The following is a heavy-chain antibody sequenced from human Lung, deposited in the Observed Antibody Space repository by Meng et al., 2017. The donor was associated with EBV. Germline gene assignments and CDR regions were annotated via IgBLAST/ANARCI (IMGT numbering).Heavy chain of an antibody. V-gene: IGHV4-31*03. CDR2: IYYSGST. CDR1: GGSVDSGAYY. Sequence: QRQRQELGPGLVKPSQTLSLTCTVSGGSVDSGAYYWSWIRQRPGKGLEWIGYIYYSGSTFYTPSLKSRATLSVDTSKNQFSLKLNSVTAADTAVYYCARLRLVWMFDYWGQGALVTVSS. CDR3: ARLRLVWMFDY. J-gene: IGHJ4*02. D-gene: IGHD6-19*01.